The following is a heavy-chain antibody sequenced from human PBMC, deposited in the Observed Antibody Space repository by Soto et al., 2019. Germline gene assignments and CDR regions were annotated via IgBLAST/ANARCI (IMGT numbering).Heavy chain of an antibody. Sequence: PGESLKISCAASGFTFSIYAMTWVRQSPGKGLEWVSSMSRTGDNTYYADSVKGRFTISRDNSKNTLYLQMNSLRAEDTAIYYCAKYQSNSNPLYYFDFWGPGTLVTVS. CDR3: AKYQSNSNPLYYFDF. D-gene: IGHD3-22*01. CDR1: GFTFSIYA. J-gene: IGHJ4*02. V-gene: IGHV3-23*01. CDR2: MSRTGDNT.